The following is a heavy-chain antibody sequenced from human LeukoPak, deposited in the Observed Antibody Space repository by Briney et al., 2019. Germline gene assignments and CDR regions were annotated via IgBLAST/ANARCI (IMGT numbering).Heavy chain of an antibody. J-gene: IGHJ3*02. D-gene: IGHD3-10*01. Sequence: SGTLSLTCTVSGGSISSSSYYWGWIRQPPGKGLEWIGSVYYSGSTYYNPSLKSRVTISVDTSKNQFSLKLSSVTAADTAVYYCASPFSGAFDIWGQGTMVTVSS. CDR2: VYYSGST. CDR3: ASPFSGAFDI. V-gene: IGHV4-39*01. CDR1: GGSISSSSYY.